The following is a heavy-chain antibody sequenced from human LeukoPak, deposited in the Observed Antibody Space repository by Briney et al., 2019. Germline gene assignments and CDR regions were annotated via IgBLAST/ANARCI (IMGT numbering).Heavy chain of an antibody. D-gene: IGHD6-13*01. CDR1: GYTFTSNY. V-gene: IGHV1-2*02. J-gene: IGHJ4*02. Sequence: ASVKVSCKASGYTFTSNYMHWVRQAPGQGLEWMGWINPKSGGTNYAQKFQGRVTMTRDTSISTAYMELSRLRSDDTAVYYCAREAAAAGENYFDYWGQGTLVTVSS. CDR2: INPKSGGT. CDR3: AREAAAAGENYFDY.